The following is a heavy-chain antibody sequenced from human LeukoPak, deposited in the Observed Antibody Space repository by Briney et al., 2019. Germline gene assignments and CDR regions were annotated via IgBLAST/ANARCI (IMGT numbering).Heavy chain of an antibody. J-gene: IGHJ5*02. CDR1: GVXVSSYY. V-gene: IGHV4-4*07. D-gene: IGHD2-15*01. CDR3: ARVVARENWFDP. Sequence: PSETLSLTCTVSGVXVSSYYWSWIRQPAGKGLEWIGRMYTSGSTNYNPSLKSRVIISVDTSKTQFSLKLSSVTAADTAVYHCARVVARENWFDPWGQGTLVTVSS. CDR2: MYTSGST.